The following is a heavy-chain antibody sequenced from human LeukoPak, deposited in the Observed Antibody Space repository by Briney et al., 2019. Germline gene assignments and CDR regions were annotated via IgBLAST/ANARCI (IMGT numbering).Heavy chain of an antibody. CDR3: ARAVQAYYYGSGSYSPGSKTDPEYFQH. V-gene: IGHV1-18*01. D-gene: IGHD3-10*01. J-gene: IGHJ1*01. CDR2: ISVHNGNI. Sequence: EASVKVSCKASGYTFTSYGISWVRQAPGQGLEWMGWISVHNGNIKYAQKFQGRVTMTTDTSTTTAYMELSSLRSEDTAVYYCARAVQAYYYGSGSYSPGSKTDPEYFQHWGQGTLVTVSS. CDR1: GYTFTSYG.